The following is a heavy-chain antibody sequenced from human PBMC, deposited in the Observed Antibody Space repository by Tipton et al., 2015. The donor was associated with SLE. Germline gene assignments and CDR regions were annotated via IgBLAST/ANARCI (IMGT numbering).Heavy chain of an antibody. CDR1: GFTFSDYY. V-gene: IGHV3-11*01. J-gene: IGHJ4*02. D-gene: IGHD3-9*01. CDR3: AREGRKVLRYFDWSIDY. CDR2: ISSSSSTI. Sequence: SLRLSCAASGFTFSDYYMSWIRQAPGKGLEWVSYISSSSSTIYYADSVKGRFTISRDNAKNSLYLQMNSLRAEDTAVYYCAREGRKVLRYFDWSIDYWGQGTLVTVSS.